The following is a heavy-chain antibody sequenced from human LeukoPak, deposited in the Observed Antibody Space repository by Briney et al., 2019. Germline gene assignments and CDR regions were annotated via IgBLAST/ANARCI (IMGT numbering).Heavy chain of an antibody. CDR1: GFTFSSYA. CDR2: INDSGGST. CDR3: SKREYNFWSGYFF. Sequence: GGSLRLSCAASGFTFSSYAMTWVRQAPGKGLEWVSSINDSGGSTYYADSVKGRFTISRDNSKNTLYLQMNSLRAEDTAAYYCSKREYNFWSGYFFWGQGTLVTVSS. V-gene: IGHV3-23*01. D-gene: IGHD3-3*01. J-gene: IGHJ4*02.